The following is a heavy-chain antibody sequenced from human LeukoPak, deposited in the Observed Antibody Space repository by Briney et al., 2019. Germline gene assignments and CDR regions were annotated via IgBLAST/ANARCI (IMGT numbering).Heavy chain of an antibody. J-gene: IGHJ1*01. Sequence: PSETLSLTCTVSGGSISSSSYYWGWIRQPPGKGLEWIGSIYYSGSTYYNPSLKSRVTISVDTSKNQFSLKLSSVTAADTAVYYCAREVYDSSGYYSAGQYFQHWGQGALVTVSS. CDR2: IYYSGST. D-gene: IGHD3-22*01. CDR1: GGSISSSSYY. CDR3: AREVYDSSGYYSAGQYFQH. V-gene: IGHV4-39*07.